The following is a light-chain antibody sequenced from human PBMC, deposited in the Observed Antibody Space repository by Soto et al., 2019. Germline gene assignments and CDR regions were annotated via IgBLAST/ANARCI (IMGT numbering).Light chain of an antibody. V-gene: IGLV2-8*01. Sequence: QSALTQPPSASGSPGQSVTISCTGTSSDVGGYNYVSWYQQHPGKAPKLMIYEVSNRPSGVPDRFSGSKSGNTASLTVSGLQAEDEADYYCCSYAGSNNFPYVFGTGTKVTVL. CDR2: EVS. CDR1: SSDVGGYNY. CDR3: CSYAGSNNFPYV. J-gene: IGLJ1*01.